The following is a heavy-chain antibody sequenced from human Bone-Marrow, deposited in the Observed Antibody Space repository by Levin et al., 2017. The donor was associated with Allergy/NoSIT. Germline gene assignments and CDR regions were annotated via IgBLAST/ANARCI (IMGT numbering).Heavy chain of an antibody. CDR1: GYTFTSYN. Sequence: GESLKISCKTSGYTFTSYNVYWVRQAPGQGLEYMGYINPNSGNTGYAQKFQGRVTMTRNSSITTAYMKLSGLRFEDTAIYYCARGDCNSGSCYGPDWLDPWGQGTQVTVSS. CDR2: INPNSGNT. D-gene: IGHD2-15*01. J-gene: IGHJ5*02. V-gene: IGHV1-8*01. CDR3: ARGDCNSGSCYGPDWLDP.